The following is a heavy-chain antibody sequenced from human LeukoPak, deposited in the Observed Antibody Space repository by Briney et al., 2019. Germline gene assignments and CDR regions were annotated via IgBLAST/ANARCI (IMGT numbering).Heavy chain of an antibody. CDR3: VCYDIGAEYFHY. CDR2: ITTSGGST. J-gene: IGHJ1*01. D-gene: IGHD3-22*01. CDR1: GFTFSSYA. V-gene: IGHV3-23*01. Sequence: GGSLRLSCAASGFTFSSYAMSWVRQAPGKGLEWVSSITTSGGSTSYADSVRGRFTISRDNSKNTLYLQMNSLRAEDTALYYSVCYDIGAEYFHYWGQGTLVTVSS.